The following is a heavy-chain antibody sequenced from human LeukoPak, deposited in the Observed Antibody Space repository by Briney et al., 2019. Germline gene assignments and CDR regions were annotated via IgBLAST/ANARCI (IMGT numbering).Heavy chain of an antibody. D-gene: IGHD4-17*01. V-gene: IGHV4-34*01. CDR2: INLSGST. CDR1: GGSFRGDN. J-gene: IGHJ4*02. Sequence: PSETLSLTCAVYGGSFRGDNWSWIRQPPGKGLEWIGEINLSGSTTYNPPLKSRVTTSVDTSKNQFSLKLSSVAAADTAVYYCAREDWGTSTVSAIDYWGQGTLVTVSS. CDR3: AREDWGTSTVSAIDY.